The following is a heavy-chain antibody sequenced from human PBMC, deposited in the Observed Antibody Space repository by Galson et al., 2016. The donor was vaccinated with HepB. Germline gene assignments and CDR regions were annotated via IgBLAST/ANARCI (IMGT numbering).Heavy chain of an antibody. CDR1: GFTFSTYS. CDR2: ISTSSSYI. V-gene: IGHV3-21*01. D-gene: IGHD4-11*01. CDR3: VRSLFSGADYSVDY. Sequence: SLRLSCAASGFTFSTYSINWVRQAPGKGLEWVSSISTSSSYIYHADSVKGRFTISRDNAKNSLYLQMNSLRGDDTAIYYCVRSLFSGADYSVDYWGQGTLVTVSS. J-gene: IGHJ4*02.